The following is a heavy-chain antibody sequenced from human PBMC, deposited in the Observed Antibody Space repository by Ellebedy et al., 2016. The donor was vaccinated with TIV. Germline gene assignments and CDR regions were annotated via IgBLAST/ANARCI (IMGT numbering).Heavy chain of an antibody. CDR2: IIPIFGTA. J-gene: IGHJ6*02. D-gene: IGHD3-10*01. CDR3: ARDRRRWFGENRRYYYYGMDV. V-gene: IGHV1-69*13. CDR1: GGTFSSYA. Sequence: SVKVSXXASGGTFSSYAISWVRQAPGQGLEWMGGIIPIFGTANYAQKFQGRVTITADESTSTAYMELSSLRSEDTAVYYCARDRRRWFGENRRYYYYGMDVWGQGTTVTVSS.